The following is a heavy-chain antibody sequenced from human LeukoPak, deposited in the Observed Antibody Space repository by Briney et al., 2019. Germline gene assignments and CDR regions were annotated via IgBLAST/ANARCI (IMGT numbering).Heavy chain of an antibody. CDR3: AAYDILTGYDSFDY. J-gene: IGHJ4*02. D-gene: IGHD3-9*01. CDR2: IYYSGST. Sequence: PSETLSLTCTVSGGSISSYYWSWIRQPPGKGLEWIGYIYYSGSTNYNPSLKGRVTISVDTSKNQFSLKLSSVTAADTAVYYCAAYDILTGYDSFDYWGQGTLVTVSS. V-gene: IGHV4-59*08. CDR1: GGSISSYY.